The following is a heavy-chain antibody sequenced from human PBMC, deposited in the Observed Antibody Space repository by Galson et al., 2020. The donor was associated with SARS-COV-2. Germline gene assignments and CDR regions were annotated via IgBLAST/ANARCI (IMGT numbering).Heavy chain of an antibody. CDR3: ARYKWELDYYYGMDV. Sequence: GGSLRLSCAASGFTFSSYAMHWVRQAPGKGLEWVAVISYDGSNKYYADSVKGRFTISRDNSKNTLYLQMNSLRAEDTAVYYCARYKWELDYYYGMDVWGQGTTVTVSS. V-gene: IGHV3-30*04. J-gene: IGHJ6*02. D-gene: IGHD1-26*01. CDR1: GFTFSSYA. CDR2: ISYDGSNK.